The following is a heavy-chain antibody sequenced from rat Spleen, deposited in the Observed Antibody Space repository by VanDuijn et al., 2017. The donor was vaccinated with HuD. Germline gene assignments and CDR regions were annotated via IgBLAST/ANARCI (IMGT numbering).Heavy chain of an antibody. V-gene: IGHV2-1*01. CDR2: IWTDGNT. CDR1: GFSLTSYD. D-gene: IGHD1-7*01. Sequence: QVQLKESGPGLVQHSQTLSLTCTVSGFSLTSYDVHWVRQPPGKGLEWMGGIWTDGNTDYNSFLKSRLSISRDTSKSQVFLKMNSLQTEDTAIFFCTRGYGDWGQGVMVTVSS. CDR3: TRGYGD. J-gene: IGHJ2*01.